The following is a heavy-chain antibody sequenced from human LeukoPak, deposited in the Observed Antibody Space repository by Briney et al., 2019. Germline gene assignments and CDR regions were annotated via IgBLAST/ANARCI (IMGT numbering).Heavy chain of an antibody. CDR1: GFTFSTYA. CDR3: AKWIGGYCTSTSCYTGVYFDY. V-gene: IGHV3-23*01. J-gene: IGHJ4*02. D-gene: IGHD2-2*02. CDR2: ISGSGDST. Sequence: PGGSLRLSCAASGFTFSTYAMSWVRQAPGKGLEWVSVISGSGDSTYYADSVKGRFTISTDNSKNTLYLQINSLRAEDTAVYYCAKWIGGYCTSTSCYTGVYFDYWGQGTLVTVSS.